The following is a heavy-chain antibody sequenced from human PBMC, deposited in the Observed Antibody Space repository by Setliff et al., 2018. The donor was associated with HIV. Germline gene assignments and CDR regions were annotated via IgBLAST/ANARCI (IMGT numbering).Heavy chain of an antibody. CDR2: IYPGDSET. D-gene: IGHD6-19*01. J-gene: IGHJ3*02. CDR1: GYGFTTYW. CDR3: ARPQSRGWYGCDAFDI. Sequence: GASLKISCQGSGYGFTTYWIAWVRQMPGKGLEWMGIIYPGDSETRYHTSFQGQVTISADKSISTAYLQWSSLKASDTAMHYCARPQSRGWYGCDAFDIWGQGTMVTVSS. V-gene: IGHV5-51*01.